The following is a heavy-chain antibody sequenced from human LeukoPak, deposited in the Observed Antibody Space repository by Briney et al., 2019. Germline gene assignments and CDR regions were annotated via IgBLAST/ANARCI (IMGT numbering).Heavy chain of an antibody. CDR3: ARAYTYYDFWSGYYTGEYFQH. D-gene: IGHD3-3*01. V-gene: IGHV1-58*01. J-gene: IGHJ1*01. Sequence: SVKVSCKASGFTFPSSGVQWVRQARGQRLEWIGWIVVGSGNTNYAQKFQERVTITRDMSTSTAYMELSSLRSEDTAVYYCARAYTYYDFWSGYYTGEYFQHWGQGTLVTVSS. CDR2: IVVGSGNT. CDR1: GFTFPSSG.